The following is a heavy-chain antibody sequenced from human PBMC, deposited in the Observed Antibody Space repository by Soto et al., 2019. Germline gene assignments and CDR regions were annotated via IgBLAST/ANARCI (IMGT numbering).Heavy chain of an antibody. CDR2: ISYDGSNK. D-gene: IGHD4-17*01. Sequence: QVQLVESGGGVVQPGRSLRLSCAASGFTFSSYGMHWVRQAPGKGLEWVAVISYDGSNKYYADSVKGRFTICRDNSKNTLYLQMNSLRAEDTAVYYCAKNQPGGVYGDYDYFDYWGQGTLITVSS. V-gene: IGHV3-30*18. J-gene: IGHJ4*02. CDR3: AKNQPGGVYGDYDYFDY. CDR1: GFTFSSYG.